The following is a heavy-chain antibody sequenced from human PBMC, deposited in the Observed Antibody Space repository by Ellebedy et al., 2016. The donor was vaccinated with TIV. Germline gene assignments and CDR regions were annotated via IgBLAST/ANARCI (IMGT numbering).Heavy chain of an antibody. D-gene: IGHD2-2*01. V-gene: IGHV3-23*01. Sequence: GESLKISCAASGFTFSSYAMSWVRQAPGKGLEWVSAISGSGGSTYYADSVKGRFTISRDNSKNTLYLQMNSLRAEDTAVYYCAKDHRQVVPAAPPAVWGQGTLVTVSS. CDR3: AKDHRQVVPAAPPAV. J-gene: IGHJ4*02. CDR2: ISGSGGST. CDR1: GFTFSSYA.